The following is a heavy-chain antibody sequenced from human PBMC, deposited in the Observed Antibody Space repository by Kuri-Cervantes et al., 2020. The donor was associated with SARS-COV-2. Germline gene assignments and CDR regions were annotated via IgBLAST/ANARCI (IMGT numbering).Heavy chain of an antibody. CDR2: ISGDGGST. CDR1: GFTFGDYA. CDR3: AKASAHVDIVATQG. D-gene: IGHD5-12*01. J-gene: IGHJ4*02. Sequence: GESLKISCAASGFTFGDYAMHWVRQAPGKGLEWVSLISGDGGSTYYADSVKGRFTISRDNSKNTLYLQMNSLRAEDTAVYYCAKASAHVDIVATQGWGQGTLVTVSS. V-gene: IGHV3-43*02.